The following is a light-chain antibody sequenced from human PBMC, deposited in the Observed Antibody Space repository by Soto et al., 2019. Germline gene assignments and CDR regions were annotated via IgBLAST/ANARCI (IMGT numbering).Light chain of an antibody. V-gene: IGKV3-20*01. CDR1: QSLNSDY. Sequence: IVLTQSPGTLSLSPGERATLSCRASQSLNSDYLAWYQQKPGQAPRLLIYGASSRATGIPDRLSGSGSGTDFTLTISRLEPEDFAVYYCQQYGSSGSFGQGTKVDIK. CDR2: GAS. CDR3: QQYGSSGS. J-gene: IGKJ1*01.